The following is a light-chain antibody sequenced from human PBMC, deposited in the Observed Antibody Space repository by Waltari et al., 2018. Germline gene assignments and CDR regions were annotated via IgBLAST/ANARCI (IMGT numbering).Light chain of an antibody. J-gene: IGKJ1*01. V-gene: IGKV1-5*03. CDR3: QQYNSYPVT. CDR1: QSISSW. CDR2: QAS. Sequence: DIQMTQSPSTLSASVGDRVTITCRASQSISSWLAWYQQKPGKAPKLLIYQASSLESRAPSRFSGSGSGTEFTLTISSLQPDDFATYYCQQYNSYPVTFGQGTKVEIK.